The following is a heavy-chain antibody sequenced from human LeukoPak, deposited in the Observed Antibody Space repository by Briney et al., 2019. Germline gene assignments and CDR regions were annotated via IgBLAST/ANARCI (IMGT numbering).Heavy chain of an antibody. D-gene: IGHD6-13*01. Sequence: GESLKISCSASGFAFTTYWMTWVRQAPGKGLEWVANIKQDGSEKYYVDSVKGRFTISRDNAKNSLYLQMDSLRAEETAVYYCPRGGYMFVPWGQGTLVTVSS. CDR2: IKQDGSEK. V-gene: IGHV3-7*01. CDR1: GFAFTTYW. CDR3: PRGGYMFVP. J-gene: IGHJ5*02.